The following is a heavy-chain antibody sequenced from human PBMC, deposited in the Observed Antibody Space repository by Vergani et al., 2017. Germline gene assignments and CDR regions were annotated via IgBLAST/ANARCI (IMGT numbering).Heavy chain of an antibody. D-gene: IGHD2-2*01. V-gene: IGHV3-30-3*01. CDR3: ARDVEDIVVVPAAMPDYYYYYYMDV. CDR2: ISYDGSNK. Sequence: QVQLVESGGGVVQPGRSLRLSCAASGFTFSSYAMHWVRQAPGKGLEWVAVISYDGSNKSYADSVKGRFTISRENSKNTLYLQMNSLRAEDTAVYYCARDVEDIVVVPAAMPDYYYYYYMDVGGKGTTVTVSS. J-gene: IGHJ6*03. CDR1: GFTFSSYA.